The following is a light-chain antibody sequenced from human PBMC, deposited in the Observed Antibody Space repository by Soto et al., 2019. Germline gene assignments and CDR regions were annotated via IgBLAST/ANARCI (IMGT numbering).Light chain of an antibody. Sequence: EIVLTQSPATLSLSPGERAPFPSRPSQNVTSNALAWYQQKPGQAPRLLIYGVSSRATGIPDRFSGSGSGTDFTLTISNLEPEDFAVYYCQQRSNWPANFGQGTRLEIK. J-gene: IGKJ5*01. CDR3: QQRSNWPAN. CDR1: QNVTSNA. V-gene: IGKV3D-20*02. CDR2: GVS.